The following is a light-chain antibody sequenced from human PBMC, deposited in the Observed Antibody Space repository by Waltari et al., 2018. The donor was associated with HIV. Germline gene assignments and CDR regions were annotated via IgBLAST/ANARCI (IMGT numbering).Light chain of an antibody. CDR3: SSYAAMNNFYVL. V-gene: IGLV2-8*01. CDR1: SSDLGLSHH. Sequence: QSALPQPPSVSGSPGQSVTLSCTGTSSDLGLSHHRSCSQQCPGKAPKLVIFEVTTRPSGVPDRFSGSKSGNTASLTVSGLQSEDEGDYYCSSYAAMNNFYVLFGGGTKLTVL. CDR2: EVT. J-gene: IGLJ2*01.